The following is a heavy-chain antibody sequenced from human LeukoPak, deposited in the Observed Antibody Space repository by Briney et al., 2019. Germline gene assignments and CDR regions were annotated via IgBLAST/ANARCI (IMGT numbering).Heavy chain of an antibody. J-gene: IGHJ4*02. D-gene: IGHD3-22*01. CDR3: ARDLPEETPYDSSGYQDY. Sequence: ASVKVSCKASGYTFTGYYMHWVRQAPGQGLEWMGWINPNSGGTNYAQKLQGRVTMTRDTSISTAYMELSRLRSDDTAVYYCARDLPEETPYDSSGYQDYWGQGTLVTVSS. CDR2: INPNSGGT. CDR1: GYTFTGYY. V-gene: IGHV1-2*02.